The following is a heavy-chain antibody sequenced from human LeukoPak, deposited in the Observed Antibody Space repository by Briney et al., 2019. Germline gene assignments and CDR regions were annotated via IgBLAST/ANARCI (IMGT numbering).Heavy chain of an antibody. CDR3: ASRGYSYGALDY. J-gene: IGHJ4*02. V-gene: IGHV4-34*01. CDR2: INHSGST. D-gene: IGHD5-18*01. Sequence: SETLSLTCAVYGGSFSGYYWGWIRQPPGKGLEWIGEINHSGSTNYSPSLKSRVTISVDAAKNQFSLKLSSVAAADTAVYYCASRGYSYGALDYWGQGTLVTVSS. CDR1: GGSFSGYY.